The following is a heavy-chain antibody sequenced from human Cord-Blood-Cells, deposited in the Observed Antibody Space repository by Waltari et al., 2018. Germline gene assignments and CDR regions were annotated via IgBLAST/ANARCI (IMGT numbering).Heavy chain of an antibody. Sequence: QVQLVQSGAEVKKPGSSVKVSCEASGGTFSSYAISWVRQAPGQGLEWMGGIIPIFGTANYAQKFQGRVTITADESTSTAYMELSSLRSEDTAVYYCARDLGEFLDGGAAFDIWGQGTMVTVSS. J-gene: IGHJ3*02. D-gene: IGHD3-3*01. V-gene: IGHV1-69*01. CDR2: IIPIFGTA. CDR3: ARDLGEFLDGGAAFDI. CDR1: GGTFSSYA.